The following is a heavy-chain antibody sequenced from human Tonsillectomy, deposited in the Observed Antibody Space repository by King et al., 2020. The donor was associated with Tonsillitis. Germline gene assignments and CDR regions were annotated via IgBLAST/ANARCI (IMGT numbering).Heavy chain of an antibody. Sequence: VQLVESGGGLVQPGGSLRLSCAASGFTFSSYAMSWVRQAPGKGLEWVSTISGSGGSTYYADSVKGRFTISRDNSKSTLYLRMNSLRAEDTAIYYCAKEPYVIVVFMPSFDYGGQGTLVTVSP. J-gene: IGHJ4*02. V-gene: IGHV3-23*04. D-gene: IGHD3-22*01. CDR3: AKEPYVIVVFMPSFDY. CDR1: GFTFSSYA. CDR2: ISGSGGST.